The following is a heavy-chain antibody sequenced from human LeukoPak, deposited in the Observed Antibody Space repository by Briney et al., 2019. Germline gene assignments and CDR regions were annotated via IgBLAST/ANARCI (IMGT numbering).Heavy chain of an antibody. CDR3: ARGGGSSQGDY. CDR1: GXSFTSYW. J-gene: IGHJ4*02. Sequence: GESLQISSQGSGXSFTSYWIGWVRQVPGKGVEWMGIIYPGDSDTRYSPSFRGQVTISADKSISTAYLQWSSLKASDTAMYYCARGGGSSQGDYWGQGTLVTVSS. V-gene: IGHV5-51*01. D-gene: IGHD2-15*01. CDR2: IYPGDSDT.